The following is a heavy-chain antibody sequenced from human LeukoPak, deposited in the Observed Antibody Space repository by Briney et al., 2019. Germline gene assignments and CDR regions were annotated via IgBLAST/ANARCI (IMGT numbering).Heavy chain of an antibody. V-gene: IGHV4-59*12. CDR2: IYYTGGT. Sequence: PSETLSLTCTVSGDSFSRYYWSWIRQPPGRGLEWIGYIYYTGGTDYNPSLKSRVTISWDTSKNQFSLKLRSVTAADTAVYYCARGRSRDGYNRSGYWGQGTLVTVSS. D-gene: IGHD5-24*01. CDR3: ARGRSRDGYNRSGY. CDR1: GDSFSRYY. J-gene: IGHJ4*02.